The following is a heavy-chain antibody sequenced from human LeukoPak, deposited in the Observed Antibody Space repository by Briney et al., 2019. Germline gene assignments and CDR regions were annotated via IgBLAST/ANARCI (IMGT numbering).Heavy chain of an antibody. V-gene: IGHV3-48*02. Sequence: GGSLRLSCAASGFTFSSYGMNWVRQAPGKGLEWVSYISSSSGTIYYADSVKGRFTISRDNAKNSLYLQMNSLRDEDTAVFYCARWGHISTRNVDGMDVWGQGTSVTVSS. J-gene: IGHJ6*02. CDR2: ISSSSGTI. CDR1: GFTFSSYG. CDR3: ARWGHISTRNVDGMDV. D-gene: IGHD6-13*01.